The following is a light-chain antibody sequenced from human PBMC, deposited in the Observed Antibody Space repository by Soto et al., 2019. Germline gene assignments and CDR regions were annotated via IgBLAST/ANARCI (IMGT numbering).Light chain of an antibody. V-gene: IGKV3-20*01. J-gene: IGKJ4*01. CDR1: QSVSSSY. Sequence: EIVLTQSTGTLSLSPGERATLSCRASQSVSSSYLAWYQQKPGQAPRLLIYGASSMATGIPDRFSGSGSGTDFTVTISRLEPEDFAVYYCQQYGSSPTFGGGTKVEIK. CDR2: GAS. CDR3: QQYGSSPT.